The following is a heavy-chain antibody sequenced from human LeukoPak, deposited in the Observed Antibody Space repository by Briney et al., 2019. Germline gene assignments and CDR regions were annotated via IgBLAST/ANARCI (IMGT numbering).Heavy chain of an antibody. Sequence: SVKVSCKASGGTFSSYAISWVRQAPGQGLEWMGGIIPIFGTANYAQKFQGRVTITADESTSTAYMELSSLRSEDTAVYYCARENWNYPLAAHLPYYFDYWGQGTLVTVSS. CDR2: IIPIFGTA. CDR1: GGTFSSYA. V-gene: IGHV1-69*13. J-gene: IGHJ4*02. D-gene: IGHD1-7*01. CDR3: ARENWNYPLAAHLPYYFDY.